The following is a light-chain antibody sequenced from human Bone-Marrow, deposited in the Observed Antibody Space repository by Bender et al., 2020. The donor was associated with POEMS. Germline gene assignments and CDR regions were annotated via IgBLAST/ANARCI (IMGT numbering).Light chain of an antibody. V-gene: IGLV1-44*01. CDR1: SSKFGSYP. CDR3: ATWDDSLKGWV. J-gene: IGLJ3*02. CDR2: NNS. Sequence: QSVLTQPPSASGTPGQRVTISCSGSSSKFGSYPVNWYQQLPGAAPKLVIFNNSQRPSGVPDRFSGSNSGTSASLAMSGLLSDDEADFYCATWDDSLKGWVFGGGTKMTVL.